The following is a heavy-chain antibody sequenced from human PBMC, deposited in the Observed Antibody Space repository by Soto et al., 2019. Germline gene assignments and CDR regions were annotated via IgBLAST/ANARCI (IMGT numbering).Heavy chain of an antibody. V-gene: IGHV4-30-4*01. CDR1: GTTISSGDHY. Sequence: QVQLQESGPGLVKPSQTLSLTCTVSGTTISSGDHYWSWIRQAPGKGLEWIGYMYYTGKTHYNPSLQSRVTLSVDTSKNQFSLKMTSVTAAYTAMYFCARVYGRGDYFDFWGRGTLVSVSS. D-gene: IGHD1-26*01. CDR3: ARVYGRGDYFDF. J-gene: IGHJ4*02. CDR2: MYYTGKT.